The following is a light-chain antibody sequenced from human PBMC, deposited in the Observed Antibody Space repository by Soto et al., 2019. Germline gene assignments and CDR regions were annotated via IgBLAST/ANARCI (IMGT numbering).Light chain of an antibody. V-gene: IGLV2-14*01. Sequence: QSALTQPASVSGSPGQSIAISCTGTSSDVGGYNYVCWYQQHPGKAPKLMIYDVNIRPSGVSDRFSGSKSGNTASLTISGLQAQDEAYYYCSSYTSSNTLVFGTGTKVTVL. CDR2: DVN. CDR1: SSDVGGYNY. CDR3: SSYTSSNTLV. J-gene: IGLJ1*01.